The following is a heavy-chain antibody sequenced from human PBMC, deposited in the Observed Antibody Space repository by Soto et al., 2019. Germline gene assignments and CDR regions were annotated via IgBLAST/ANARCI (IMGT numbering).Heavy chain of an antibody. Sequence: SETLSLTCTVSGGSISSSSYYWGWIRQPPGKGLEWIGSIYYSGSTYYNPSLKSRVTISVDTSKNQFSLKLSSVTAADTAVYYCASQGGPRRSSGYYYDYWGQGTLVTVSS. V-gene: IGHV4-39*01. CDR1: GGSISSSSYY. D-gene: IGHD3-22*01. CDR3: ASQGGPRRSSGYYYDY. J-gene: IGHJ4*02. CDR2: IYYSGST.